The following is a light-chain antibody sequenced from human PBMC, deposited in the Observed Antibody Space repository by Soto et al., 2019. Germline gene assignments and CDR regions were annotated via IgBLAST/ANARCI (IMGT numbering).Light chain of an antibody. V-gene: IGKV2-28*01. CDR3: MQALQTLRT. CDR1: QSLLHSNGYNY. Sequence: DIVMTQSPLSLPVTPGEPASISCRSSQSLLHSNGYNYLDWYLQKPGQSPQLLIYLGSNRASGVPDRFSGSGSGTDFTLKISRVEAEDVGVSYCMQALQTLRTFRQGT. J-gene: IGKJ1*01. CDR2: LGS.